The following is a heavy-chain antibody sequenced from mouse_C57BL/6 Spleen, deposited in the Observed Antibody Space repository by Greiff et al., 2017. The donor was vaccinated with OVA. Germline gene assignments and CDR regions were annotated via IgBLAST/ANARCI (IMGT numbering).Heavy chain of an antibody. CDR2: ISSGGDYI. V-gene: IGHV5-9-1*02. Sequence: EVKLVESGEGLVKPGGSLKLSCAASGFTFSSYAMSWVRQTPEKRLEWVAYISSGGDYIYYADTVKGRFTISRDNARNTLYLQMSSLKTEDTAMYYCTRGKLTGTPYYAMDYWGKGTSVTVSS. CDR1: GFTFSSYA. CDR3: TRGKLTGTPYYAMDY. J-gene: IGHJ4*01. D-gene: IGHD4-1*01.